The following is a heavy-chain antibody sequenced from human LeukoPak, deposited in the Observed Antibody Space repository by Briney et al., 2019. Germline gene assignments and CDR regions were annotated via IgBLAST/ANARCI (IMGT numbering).Heavy chain of an antibody. V-gene: IGHV1-18*01. Sequence: ASVKVSCKASGYTFTSYGISWVRQAPGQGLEGMGWISAYNGNTNYAQKLQGRVTITTDPSTSTAYMELRSLRSDDTAVYYCASVSVVVAANDYWGQGTLVTVSS. D-gene: IGHD2-15*01. CDR2: ISAYNGNT. J-gene: IGHJ4*02. CDR1: GYTFTSYG. CDR3: ASVSVVVAANDY.